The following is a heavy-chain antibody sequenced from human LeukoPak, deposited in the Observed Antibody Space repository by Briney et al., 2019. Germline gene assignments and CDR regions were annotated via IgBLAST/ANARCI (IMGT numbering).Heavy chain of an antibody. CDR3: ARGGNPTSIFGANTGGFDP. J-gene: IGHJ5*02. D-gene: IGHD3-3*01. CDR2: INTDGSST. V-gene: IGHV3-74*01. Sequence: GGSLRLSCAASGFTFSSYWMHWVRQAPGKGLVWVSRINTDGSSTSYADSVKGRFTISRDNAKSTLYLQMNSLRAEDTAVYYCARGGNPTSIFGANTGGFDPWGQGTLVTVSS. CDR1: GFTFSSYW.